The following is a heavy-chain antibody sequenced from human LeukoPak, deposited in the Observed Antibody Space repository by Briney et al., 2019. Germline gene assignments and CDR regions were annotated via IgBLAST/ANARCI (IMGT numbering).Heavy chain of an antibody. Sequence: ASVKVSCKASGYTFTSYYMHWVRQAPGQGLERMGIINPSGGSTSYAQKFQGRVTMTRDMSTSTVYMELSSLRSEDTAVYYCAREGIAVAGFDYWGQGTLVTVSS. V-gene: IGHV1-46*01. CDR2: INPSGGST. D-gene: IGHD6-19*01. CDR1: GYTFTSYY. J-gene: IGHJ4*02. CDR3: AREGIAVAGFDY.